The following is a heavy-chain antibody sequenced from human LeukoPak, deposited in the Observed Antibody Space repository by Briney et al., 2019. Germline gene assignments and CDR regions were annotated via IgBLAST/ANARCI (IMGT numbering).Heavy chain of an antibody. D-gene: IGHD4-17*01. J-gene: IGHJ4*02. CDR1: GGSISSSSYY. Sequence: SETLSLTCTVSGGSISSSSYYWGWIRQPPGKGLEWIGSIYYSGSTYYNPSLKSRVTISVDTSKNQLSLKLSSVTAADTAVYYCARHDYGDYAGRLFDYWGQGTLVTVSS. CDR2: IYYSGST. V-gene: IGHV4-39*01. CDR3: ARHDYGDYAGRLFDY.